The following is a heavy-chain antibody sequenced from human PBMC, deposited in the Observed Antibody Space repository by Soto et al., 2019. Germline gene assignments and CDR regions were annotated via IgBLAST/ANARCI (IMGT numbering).Heavy chain of an antibody. V-gene: IGHV3-30*18. CDR1: GFTFSSYG. J-gene: IGHJ3*02. CDR3: AKCLQVNWNYDSFHI. D-gene: IGHD1-7*01. Sequence: GGSLRLSCAASGFTFSSYGMHWVRQAPGKGLEWVAVISYDGSNKYYADSVKGRFTISRDNSKNTLYLQMNSLRAEDTALYYCAKCLQVNWNYDSFHIWGQGTMVTVS. CDR2: ISYDGSNK.